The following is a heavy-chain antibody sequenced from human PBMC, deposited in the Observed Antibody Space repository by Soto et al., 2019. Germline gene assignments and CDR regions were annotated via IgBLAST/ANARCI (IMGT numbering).Heavy chain of an antibody. D-gene: IGHD4-17*01. CDR1: GGTFSSYA. V-gene: IGHV1-69*01. J-gene: IGHJ2*01. CDR2: IIPIFGTA. Sequence: QVQLVQSGAEVKKPGSSVKVSCKASGGTFSSYAISWVRQAPGQGLEWMGGIIPIFGTANYAQKFQGRVTITADESTSTAYMELSSLGSEDTAVYYSERDSDYAGNTDWYFDLWGRGTLVTVSS. CDR3: ERDSDYAGNTDWYFDL.